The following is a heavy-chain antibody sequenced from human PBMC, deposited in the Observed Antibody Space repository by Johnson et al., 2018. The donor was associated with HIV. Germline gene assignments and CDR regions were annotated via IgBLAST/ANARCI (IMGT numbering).Heavy chain of an antibody. V-gene: IGHV3-15*01. CDR2: IKSKTDGGTT. D-gene: IGHD3-9*01. CDR3: TTAGLRYFDCFTGAFDI. J-gene: IGHJ3*02. Sequence: EQLVESGGGLVKPGGSLRLSCAASGFTFSNAWMSWVRQAPGKGLEWVGRIKSKTDGGTTDYAAPVQGRFTISRDDSTNTLYLQMNSLKTEDTAVYYCTTAGLRYFDCFTGAFDIWGQGTMVTVSS. CDR1: GFTFSNAW.